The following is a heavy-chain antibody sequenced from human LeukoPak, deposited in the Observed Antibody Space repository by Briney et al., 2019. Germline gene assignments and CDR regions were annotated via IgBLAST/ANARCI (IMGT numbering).Heavy chain of an antibody. CDR2: IIPIFGTA. Sequence: GASVKVSCKASGGTFSSYAISWVRQAPGQGLEWMGGIIPIFGTANYAQKFQGRVTITADESTSTAYMELSSLRSEDTAVYYCARVGDSGYDVDYFDYWGQGTLVTVSS. CDR3: ARVGDSGYDVDYFDY. CDR1: GGTFSSYA. D-gene: IGHD5-12*01. J-gene: IGHJ4*02. V-gene: IGHV1-69*13.